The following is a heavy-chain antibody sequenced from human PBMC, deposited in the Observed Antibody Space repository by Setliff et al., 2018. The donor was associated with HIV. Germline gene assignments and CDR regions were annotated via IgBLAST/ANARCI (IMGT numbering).Heavy chain of an antibody. V-gene: IGHV7-4-1*02. Sequence: GASVKVSCKASADTFTNCLINWVRQAPGQGLEWMGWINTDSGTPTYAQAFTGRFVFSLDTSVSTAFLQITSLKAEDTAVYFCSTGPSRVSDGIADFWGPGTLVTVSS. CDR1: ADTFTNCL. CDR2: INTDSGTP. J-gene: IGHJ4*02. D-gene: IGHD1-1*01. CDR3: STGPSRVSDGIADF.